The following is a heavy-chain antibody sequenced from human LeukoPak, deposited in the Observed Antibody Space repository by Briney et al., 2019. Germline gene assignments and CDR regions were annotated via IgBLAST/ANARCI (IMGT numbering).Heavy chain of an antibody. J-gene: IGHJ4*02. D-gene: IGHD1-26*01. CDR1: GGSISSSNYY. V-gene: IGHV4-39*07. CDR2: LYYSGST. CDR3: ARQTRLVGATSPSAPHFDY. Sequence: SETLSLTCTVAGGSISSSNYYWGWIRQPPGKGLEWIGNLYYSGSTYYNPSLKSRVTISVDTSKNQFSLKLSSVTAADTAVYYCARQTRLVGATSPSAPHFDYWGQGTLVTVSS.